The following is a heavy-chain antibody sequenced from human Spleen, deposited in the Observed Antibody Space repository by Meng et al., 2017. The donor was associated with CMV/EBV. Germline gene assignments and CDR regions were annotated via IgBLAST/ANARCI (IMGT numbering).Heavy chain of an antibody. CDR1: VVSFTSNGYY. Sequence: SVVSFTSNGYYWSWIRQHPGKGLEWIGYIYYTGSTYHNPSLKSRLTISLDTSKNQISLKLSSVTAADTAVYYCATAEDGSGYHFDNWGQGTLVTVSS. D-gene: IGHD3-3*01. V-gene: IGHV4-31*02. J-gene: IGHJ4*02. CDR2: IYYTGST. CDR3: ATAEDGSGYHFDN.